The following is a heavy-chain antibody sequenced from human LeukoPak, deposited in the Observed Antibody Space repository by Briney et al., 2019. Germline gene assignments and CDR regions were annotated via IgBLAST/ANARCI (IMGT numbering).Heavy chain of an antibody. J-gene: IGHJ6*03. D-gene: IGHD3-10*01. CDR2: ISGSGGST. Sequence: PGGSLRLSCAPSGFIFSSYAMGWVRPAPGKGLEWVSIISGSGGSTHYADSVKGRFTISRDNSRNTLYLQMNSLRAEDTAVYYCVRESYSMDVWGKGTTVTVSS. V-gene: IGHV3-23*01. CDR1: GFIFSSYA. CDR3: VRESYSMDV.